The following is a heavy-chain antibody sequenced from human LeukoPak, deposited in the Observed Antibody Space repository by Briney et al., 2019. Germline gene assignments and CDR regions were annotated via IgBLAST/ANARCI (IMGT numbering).Heavy chain of an antibody. Sequence: GGSLRLSCAASGFIFSTYDMHWVRQAPGKGLEWVAVISYDRSNKYYADSVKGRFTISRDNSKTTLYLQMNSLRAEDTAVYYCTKDTTVWYSLSTSFDQWGQGTLVTVSS. CDR2: ISYDRSNK. CDR1: GFIFSTYD. J-gene: IGHJ4*02. V-gene: IGHV3-30*18. CDR3: TKDTTVWYSLSTSFDQ. D-gene: IGHD6-13*01.